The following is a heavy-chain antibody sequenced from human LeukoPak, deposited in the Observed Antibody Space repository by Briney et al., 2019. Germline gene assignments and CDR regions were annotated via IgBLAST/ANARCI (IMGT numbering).Heavy chain of an antibody. V-gene: IGHV1-69*04. CDR2: ISPILGIA. D-gene: IGHD1-26*01. J-gene: IGHJ5*02. Sequence: GASVKVSCKASGGTFSSYAISWVRQAPGQGLEWMGRISPILGIANYAQKFQGRVTITADKSTSTAYMELSSLRSEDTAVYYCARLRMYSGSYSWFDPWGQGTLVTVSS. CDR1: GGTFSSYA. CDR3: ARLRMYSGSYSWFDP.